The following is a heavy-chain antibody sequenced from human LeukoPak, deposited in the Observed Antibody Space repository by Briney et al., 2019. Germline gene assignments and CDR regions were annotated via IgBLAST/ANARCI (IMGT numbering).Heavy chain of an antibody. CDR1: GGSISSGGYY. CDR2: IYYSGST. V-gene: IGHV4-31*03. J-gene: IGHJ4*02. Sequence: SQTLSLTCTVSGGSISSGGYYWSWIRQHPGKGLEWIGYIYYSGSTYYNPSLKSRVTISVDTSKNQFSLKLSSVTAADTAVYYCARHQRVNGAAYDFWSGYAGTYFDYWGQGTLVTVSS. D-gene: IGHD3-3*01. CDR3: ARHQRVNGAAYDFWSGYAGTYFDY.